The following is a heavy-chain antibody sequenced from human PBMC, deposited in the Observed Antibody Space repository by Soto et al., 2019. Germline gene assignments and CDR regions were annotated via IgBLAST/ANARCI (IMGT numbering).Heavy chain of an antibody. D-gene: IGHD6-13*01. CDR1: CGSISSYY. CDR3: ARRYSSAVDI. V-gene: IGHV4-59*08. Sequence: PSETLSLTCTVSCGSISSYYWSWIRQPPGNGLYCIGYIYYSVITNXXPSLKSRXXISVDTSKNHXSLKLXSVTAAYTAVYYCARRYSSAVDIWAQGTMVTVSS. J-gene: IGHJ3*02. CDR2: IYYSVIT.